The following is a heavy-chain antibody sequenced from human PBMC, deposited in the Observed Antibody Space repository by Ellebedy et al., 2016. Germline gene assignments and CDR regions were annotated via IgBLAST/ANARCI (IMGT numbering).Heavy chain of an antibody. CDR3: ARGITLDAFEI. V-gene: IGHV4-38-2*02. Sequence: SETLSLTCSVSGYSISTGYYWGWIRQPPGKGLEWIATINHRGGTFHNPSLKSRVTISADTSNNQFSLKLSSVTAADAAVYYCARGITLDAFEIWGQGTMVTVSS. D-gene: IGHD3-10*01. CDR2: INHRGGT. CDR1: GYSISTGYY. J-gene: IGHJ3*02.